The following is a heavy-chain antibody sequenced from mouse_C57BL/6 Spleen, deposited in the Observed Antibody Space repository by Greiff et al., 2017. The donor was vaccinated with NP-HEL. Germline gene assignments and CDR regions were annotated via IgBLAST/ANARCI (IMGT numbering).Heavy chain of an antibody. D-gene: IGHD5-2*01. Sequence: VKLMESGAELVKPGASVKLSCKASGYTFTEYTIHWVKQRSGQGLEWIGWFYPGSGSIKYNEKFKDKATLTADKSSSTVYMELSRLTSEDSAVYFCARHELEYLGFDYWGQGTTLTVSS. CDR1: GYTFTEYT. CDR2: FYPGSGSI. V-gene: IGHV1-62-2*01. CDR3: ARHELEYLGFDY. J-gene: IGHJ2*01.